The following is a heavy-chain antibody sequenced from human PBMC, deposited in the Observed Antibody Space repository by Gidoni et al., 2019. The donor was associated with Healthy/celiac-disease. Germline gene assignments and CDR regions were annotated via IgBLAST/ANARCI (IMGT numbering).Heavy chain of an antibody. Sequence: EVQLVVSGGGLVKPGGSLRLSCAASGFTFSSYSMNWVRQAPGKGLEWVSYISSSSSYIYYADSVKGRFTISRDNAKNSLYLQMNSLRAEDTAVYYCAREEGYGSKAYYGMDVWGQGTTVTVSS. CDR3: AREEGYGSKAYYGMDV. CDR1: GFTFSSYS. J-gene: IGHJ6*02. CDR2: ISSSSSYI. V-gene: IGHV3-21*01. D-gene: IGHD2-2*01.